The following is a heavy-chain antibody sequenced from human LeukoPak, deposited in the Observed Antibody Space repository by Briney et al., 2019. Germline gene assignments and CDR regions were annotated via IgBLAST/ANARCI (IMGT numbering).Heavy chain of an antibody. Sequence: KHGESLKISCKASGYNFTNYWIGWVRQMPGKGLEWMAIIYPDDSDSKYGPSFRDQVSISVDKSITTAYLQLSSLKASDTAMYYCARQSAPSLYDGSGYFDYWGRGTLVTVSS. V-gene: IGHV5-51*01. CDR1: GYNFTNYW. CDR2: IYPDDSDS. CDR3: ARQSAPSLYDGSGYFDY. J-gene: IGHJ4*02. D-gene: IGHD3-22*01.